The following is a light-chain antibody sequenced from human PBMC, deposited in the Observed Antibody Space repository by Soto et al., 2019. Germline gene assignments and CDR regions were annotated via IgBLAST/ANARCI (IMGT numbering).Light chain of an antibody. CDR1: QSVGSSY. Sequence: IVLTRSPATLSLSPGGRGTLSCRASQSVGSSYLAGYQQNPGQPPRLLIYGASSRATGIPDRFSGSASGTDFPLTISRLAPEDFAVYYCQQRSNWPPLTSGGGTKV. CDR2: GAS. CDR3: QQRSNWPPLT. V-gene: IGKV3D-20*02. J-gene: IGKJ4*01.